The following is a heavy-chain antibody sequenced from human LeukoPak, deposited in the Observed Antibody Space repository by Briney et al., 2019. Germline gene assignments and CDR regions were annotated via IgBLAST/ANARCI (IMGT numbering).Heavy chain of an antibody. J-gene: IGHJ2*01. CDR1: GDSMSRYR. Sequence: PSETLSLTCLVSGDSMSRYRWSWIRQSPGKALEWIGSISYSVAPRYSPSLESRLLISVDRSEDRVSLRLNSATAADTAVYYCAREMVGDYFFDLWGRGTLVTVSS. CDR3: AREMVGDYFFDL. D-gene: IGHD2/OR15-2a*01. CDR2: ISYSVAP. V-gene: IGHV4-59*01.